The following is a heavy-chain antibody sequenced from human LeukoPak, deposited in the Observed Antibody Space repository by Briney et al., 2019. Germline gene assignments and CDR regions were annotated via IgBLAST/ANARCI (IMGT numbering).Heavy chain of an antibody. V-gene: IGHV5-51*01. CDR1: GYSFTNYW. CDR2: IYPGDSDT. CDR3: ARRGFWSGYDYYYMDV. D-gene: IGHD3-3*01. Sequence: GESLKISCKGSGYSFTNYWIGWLRQMPGKGLEWMGIIYPGDSDTRYSPSFQGQVTISADKSISTAYLQWSSLKASDTAMYYCARRGFWSGYDYYYMDVWGKGTTVTVSS. J-gene: IGHJ6*03.